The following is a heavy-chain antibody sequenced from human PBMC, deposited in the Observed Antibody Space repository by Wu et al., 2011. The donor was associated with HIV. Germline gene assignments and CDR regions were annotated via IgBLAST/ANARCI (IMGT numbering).Heavy chain of an antibody. CDR3: AQKGSYWNWFDP. V-gene: IGHV1-69*11. J-gene: IGHJ5*02. Sequence: QVQLVQSGAEVKKPGSSMKVSCKVSGGTFSSYSFSWVRQAPGQGLEWMGRIIPFLDTTNYAPKFQGRVTITADESTSTAYMELSSLGSEDTAVYYCAQKGSYWNWFDPGAREPWSPSPQ. CDR1: GGTFSSYS. D-gene: IGHD1-1*01. CDR2: IIPFLDTT.